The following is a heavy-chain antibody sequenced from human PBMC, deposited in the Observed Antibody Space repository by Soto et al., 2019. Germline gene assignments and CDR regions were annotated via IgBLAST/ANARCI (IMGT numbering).Heavy chain of an antibody. CDR2: LTRGGTT. CDR3: AKRATTVPTPGNYFDC. D-gene: IGHD2-15*01. J-gene: IGHJ4*02. CDR1: GFSFSDYS. V-gene: IGHV3-23*01. Sequence: VQLLESGGGLVQPGGSLRLSCVASGFSFSDYSMTWVRQAPGRGLEWVSTLTRGGTTFYADSVKGRFTISRDKSKNTLALQMHSLRTEDTALYYCAKRATTVPTPGNYFDCWGQGTLVTVSS.